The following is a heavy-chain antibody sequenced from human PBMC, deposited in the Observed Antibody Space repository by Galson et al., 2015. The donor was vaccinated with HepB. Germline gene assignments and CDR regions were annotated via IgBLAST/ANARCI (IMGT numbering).Heavy chain of an antibody. J-gene: IGHJ4*02. CDR2: IIPLVGTA. V-gene: IGHV1-69*08. D-gene: IGHD3-10*01. CDR1: GGTFSTFT. Sequence: SVKVSCKASGGTFSTFTLIWVRQAPGQGLEWMGRIIPLVGTAIYAQRFQGGVTITADKSTSTAYMELSRLRSEDTAVYYCARVNPAQATHYNGALDSWGQGTLVTVSS. CDR3: ARVNPAQATHYNGALDS.